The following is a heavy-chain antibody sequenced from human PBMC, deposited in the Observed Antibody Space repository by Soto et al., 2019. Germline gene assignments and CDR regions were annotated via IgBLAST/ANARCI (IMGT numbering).Heavy chain of an antibody. V-gene: IGHV5-51*01. CDR2: VYPSDPDV. CDR3: TKGATSPFDS. Sequence: PGESLNLSSQGSGYRCTSSWIGCVRQMPGKGLEWLGNVYPSDPDVRYSPSFEGRVTISADNSINTAYLHLLNLKASDTAIYYCTKGATSPFDSLGQGTRVTVSS. D-gene: IGHD3-16*01. J-gene: IGHJ4*02. CDR1: GYRCTSSW.